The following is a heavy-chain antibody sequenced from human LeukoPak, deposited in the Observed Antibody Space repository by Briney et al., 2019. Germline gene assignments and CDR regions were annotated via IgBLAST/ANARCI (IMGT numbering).Heavy chain of an antibody. D-gene: IGHD5-18*01. CDR3: ARDLSGIAGYTYGRGIDY. Sequence: HPGGSLRLSCAASGFTFSSYNMHWVRQAPGKGLEWVAVISYDGSNENYADSVKGRFTISRDNSKNTLYLQMNSLREEDTAVYYCARDLSGIAGYTYGRGIDYWGQGTLVTVSS. CDR2: ISYDGSNE. J-gene: IGHJ4*02. CDR1: GFTFSSYN. V-gene: IGHV3-30*03.